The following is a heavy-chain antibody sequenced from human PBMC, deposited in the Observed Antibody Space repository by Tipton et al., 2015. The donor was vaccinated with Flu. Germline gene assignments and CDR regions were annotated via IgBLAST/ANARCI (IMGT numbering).Heavy chain of an antibody. J-gene: IGHJ3*02. Sequence: TLSLTCTVSGGSISSYYWSWIRQPPGKGLEWIGYIYYSGSTNYNPSLKSRVTISVDTSKNQFSLKLSSVTAADTAVYYCARDEGYDAGEDAFDIWGQGTMVTVSS. CDR3: ARDEGYDAGEDAFDI. D-gene: IGHD5-12*01. CDR1: GGSISSYY. CDR2: IYYSGST. V-gene: IGHV4-59*12.